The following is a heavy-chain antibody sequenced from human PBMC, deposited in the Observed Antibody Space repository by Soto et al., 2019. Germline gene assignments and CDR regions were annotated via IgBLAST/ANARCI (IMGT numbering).Heavy chain of an antibody. V-gene: IGHV4-31*03. D-gene: IGHD5-12*01. J-gene: IGHJ5*02. Sequence: PSETQSLTCTVSGGSISSGGYYWSWIRQHPGKGLEWIGYIYYSGSTYYNPSLKSRVTISVDTSKNQFSLKLSSVTAADTAVYYCARDGPTYERRSNWFDPWGQGTLVTVSS. CDR1: GGSISSGGYY. CDR3: ARDGPTYERRSNWFDP. CDR2: IYYSGST.